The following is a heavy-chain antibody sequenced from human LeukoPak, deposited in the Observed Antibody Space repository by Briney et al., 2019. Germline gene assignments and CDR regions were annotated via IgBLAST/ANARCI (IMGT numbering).Heavy chain of an antibody. Sequence: ASVKVSCKASGYTFSDHHIHWVQQAPGKGLEWMGRVDPEDGEVIYAGKFQGRVTMTADTSIDTAYMEVTSLRFEDTAIYYCAAGTDNGKYWGQGTLVTVSS. CDR1: GYTFSDHH. V-gene: IGHV1-69-2*01. CDR2: VDPEDGEV. D-gene: IGHD1-1*01. J-gene: IGHJ1*01. CDR3: AAGTDNGKY.